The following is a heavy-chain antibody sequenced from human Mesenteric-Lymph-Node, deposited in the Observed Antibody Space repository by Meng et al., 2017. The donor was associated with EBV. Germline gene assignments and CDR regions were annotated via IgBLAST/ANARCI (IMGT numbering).Heavy chain of an antibody. J-gene: IGHJ4*02. V-gene: IGHV4-4*02. Sequence: QVQLQEAGPGLVKPSGTLSLTCAVSGGSITTNTYWSWVRQPPGKGLEWIAEISHNGHTNYSPSLKSRVTISIDKSKNQFSLKVDSVTAADTAVYYCARERGAGTYQGFDFWGQGTLVTVSS. CDR3: ARERGAGTYQGFDF. D-gene: IGHD3-10*01. CDR1: GGSITTNTY. CDR2: ISHNGHT.